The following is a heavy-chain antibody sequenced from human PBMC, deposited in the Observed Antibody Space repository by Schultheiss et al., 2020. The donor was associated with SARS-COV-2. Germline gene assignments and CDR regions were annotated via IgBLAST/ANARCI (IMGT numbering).Heavy chain of an antibody. CDR3: ARVAYYDFWSGYHYYYYYYMDV. CDR2: IYTSGST. J-gene: IGHJ6*03. Sequence: GSLRLSCTVSGGSISSYYWSWIRQPAGKGLEWIGRIYTSGSTNYNPSLKSRVTISVDTSKNQFSLKLSSVTAADTAVYYCARVAYYDFWSGYHYYYYYYMDVWGKGTTVTVSS. D-gene: IGHD3-3*01. V-gene: IGHV4-4*07. CDR1: GGSISSYY.